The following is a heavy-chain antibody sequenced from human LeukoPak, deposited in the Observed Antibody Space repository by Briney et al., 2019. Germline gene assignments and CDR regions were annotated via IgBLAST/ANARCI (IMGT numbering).Heavy chain of an antibody. V-gene: IGHV4-30-2*01. CDR3: ARDLGYLDY. J-gene: IGHJ4*02. CDR1: GGSISSGGYS. CDR2: IYHSGST. D-gene: IGHD7-27*01. Sequence: SETLSLTCAVSGGSISSGGYSWRWIRQPPGKGLEWIGYIYHSGSTYYNPSLKSRVTISVDRSKNQFSLKLSSVTAADTAVYYCARDLGYLDYWGQGTLVTVSS.